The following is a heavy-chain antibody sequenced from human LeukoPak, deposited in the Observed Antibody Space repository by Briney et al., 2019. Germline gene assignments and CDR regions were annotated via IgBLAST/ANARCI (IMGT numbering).Heavy chain of an antibody. J-gene: IGHJ4*02. CDR1: GGSISSYY. V-gene: IGHV4-59*12. CDR2: IYHSGST. D-gene: IGHD1-1*01. CDR3: ARGPSNWMPFDY. Sequence: PSETLSLTCTVSGGSISSYYWSWIRQPPGKGLEWIGYIYHSGSTYYNPSLKSRVTISVDRSKNQFSLKLSSVTAADTAVYYCARGPSNWMPFDYWGQGTLVTVSS.